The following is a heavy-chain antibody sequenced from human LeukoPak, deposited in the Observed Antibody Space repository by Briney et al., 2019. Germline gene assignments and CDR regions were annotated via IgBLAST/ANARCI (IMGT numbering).Heavy chain of an antibody. CDR1: GGTFSSYA. V-gene: IGHV1-69*01. CDR3: AREGASRLTLWY. CDR2: IIPIFGTA. D-gene: IGHD1-26*01. Sequence: ASVKVSCKASGGTFSSYAISWVRQAPGQGLEWMGGIIPIFGTAIYAQKFQGRVTITADESTSTAYMELSSLRSEDTAVYYCAREGASRLTLWYWGQGTLVTVSS. J-gene: IGHJ4*02.